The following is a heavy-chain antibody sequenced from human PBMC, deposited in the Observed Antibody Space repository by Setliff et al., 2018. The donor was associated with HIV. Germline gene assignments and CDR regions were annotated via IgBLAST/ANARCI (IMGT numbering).Heavy chain of an antibody. CDR2: IRTGSSYT. CDR1: GFTFSDYY. V-gene: IGHV3-11*06. CDR3: ARGEPSILIEPAAFFDY. Sequence: GGSLRLSCAASGFTFSDYYMSWIRQAPGKGLEWVSYIRTGSSYTNYADSVKGRFTISRDNAKNSLYLQMNSLRAEDTAVYYCARGEPSILIEPAAFFDYWGQGTLVTVSS. D-gene: IGHD2-2*01. J-gene: IGHJ4*02.